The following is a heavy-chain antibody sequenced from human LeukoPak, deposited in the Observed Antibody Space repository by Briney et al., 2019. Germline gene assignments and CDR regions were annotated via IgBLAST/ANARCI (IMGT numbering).Heavy chain of an antibody. D-gene: IGHD1-7*01. CDR3: ARDYWWNYDY. CDR2: ISKDGSDK. V-gene: IGHV3-30-3*01. Sequence: QSGGSLRLSCAASGFTFSSYWMSWVRQAPGKGLEWVAVISKDGSDKYYPGSVRGRFTISRDNSKNTIYLQMDSLRAEDTAIYYCARDYWWNYDYWGQGTLATVSS. J-gene: IGHJ4*02. CDR1: GFTFSSYW.